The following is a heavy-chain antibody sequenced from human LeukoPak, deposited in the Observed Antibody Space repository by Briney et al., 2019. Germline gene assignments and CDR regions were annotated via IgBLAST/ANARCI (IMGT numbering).Heavy chain of an antibody. D-gene: IGHD1-7*01. CDR2: INPNSGGT. CDR3: ARAWPHTAGTTGYNWFDP. CDR1: GYPFTGYY. J-gene: IGHJ5*02. V-gene: IGHV1-2*02. Sequence: ASVKVSCKASGYPFTGYYMHWVRQAPGQGLEWMAWINPNSGGTNYAQKLQGRVTMTTDTSTSTAYMELRSLRSDDTAVYYCARAWPHTAGTTGYNWFDPWGQGTLVTVSS.